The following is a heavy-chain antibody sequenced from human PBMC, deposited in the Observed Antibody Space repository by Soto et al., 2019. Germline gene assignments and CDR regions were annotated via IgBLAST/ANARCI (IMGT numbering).Heavy chain of an antibody. D-gene: IGHD4-17*01. V-gene: IGHV3-11*01. Sequence: GRSLRLSYAASGFNFSDYYSTWILQAPGKGLEWVSYISSSGSTIYYADSVKGRFTISRDNAKNSLFLQMNSLRAEDTAVYYCARGGGNYGYLVYWGEGTLVTVSS. CDR2: ISSSGSTI. CDR1: GFNFSDYY. J-gene: IGHJ4*02. CDR3: ARGGGNYGYLVY.